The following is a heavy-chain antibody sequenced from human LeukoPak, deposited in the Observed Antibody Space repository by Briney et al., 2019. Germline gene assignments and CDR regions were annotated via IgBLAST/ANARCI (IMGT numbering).Heavy chain of an antibody. CDR1: GYTFSSYG. V-gene: IGHV1-18*01. Sequence: GASVKVSCKASGYTFSSYGISWVRQAPGQGLEWMGWISVYNGNTNYAQKLQGRVTITTDESTITAYMELSSLRSEDTAVYYCARDLGDGYNDVDYWGQGTLVTVSS. D-gene: IGHD5-24*01. J-gene: IGHJ4*02. CDR3: ARDLGDGYNDVDY. CDR2: ISVYNGNT.